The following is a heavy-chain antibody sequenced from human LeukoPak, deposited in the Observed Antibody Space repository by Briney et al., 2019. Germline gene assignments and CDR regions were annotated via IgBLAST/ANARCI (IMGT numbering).Heavy chain of an antibody. J-gene: IGHJ6*02. CDR1: GGTFSSYA. CDR3: ARGDAYYDILTGIYYYYYGMDV. Sequence: ASVKVSCKASGGTFSSYAINWVRQATGQGLEWMGWMNPNSGNTGYAQKFQGRVTMTRNTSISTAYMELSSLRSEDTAVYYGARGDAYYDILTGIYYYYYGMDVWGQGTTVTVSS. D-gene: IGHD3-9*01. V-gene: IGHV1-8*02. CDR2: MNPNSGNT.